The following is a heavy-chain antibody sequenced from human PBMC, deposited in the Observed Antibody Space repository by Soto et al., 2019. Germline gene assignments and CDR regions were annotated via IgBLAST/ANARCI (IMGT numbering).Heavy chain of an antibody. CDR2: IYYSGST. CDR1: GGSISSSSYY. J-gene: IGHJ3*02. CDR3: ARGRIYVWGSYRYTPFDAFDI. V-gene: IGHV4-39*01. D-gene: IGHD3-16*02. Sequence: TSETLSLTCTASGGSISSSSYYWGWIRQPPGKGLEWIGSIYYSGSTYYNPSLKSRVTISVDTSKNQFSLKLSSVTAADTAVYYCARGRIYVWGSYRYTPFDAFDIWGQGTMVTVSS.